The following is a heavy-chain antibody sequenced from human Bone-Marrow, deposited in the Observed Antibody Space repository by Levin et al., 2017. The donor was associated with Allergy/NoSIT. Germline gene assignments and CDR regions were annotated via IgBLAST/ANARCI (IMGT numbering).Heavy chain of an antibody. Sequence: GSLKISCAASGFTFSSSWMSWVRQAPGKGLEWVANIKQDGSEKYYVDSVKGRFTISRDNAKNSLYLQMNSLRAEDTAVYYCARVGGYCSGGSCYLDYWGQGTLVTVSS. CDR1: GFTFSSSW. J-gene: IGHJ4*02. D-gene: IGHD2-15*01. CDR3: ARVGGYCSGGSCYLDY. CDR2: IKQDGSEK. V-gene: IGHV3-7*01.